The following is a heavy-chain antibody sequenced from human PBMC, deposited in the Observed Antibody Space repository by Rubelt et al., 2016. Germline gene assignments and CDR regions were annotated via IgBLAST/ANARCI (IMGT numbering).Heavy chain of an antibody. CDR2: FYTSGST. J-gene: IGHJ4*02. D-gene: IGHD3-22*01. Sequence: QVQLQESGPGLVKPSETLSLTCTVSGGSISSYYWSWIRQPAGKGLEWIGLFYTSGSTHYNPSRKSRVTLSVEASKNRVSLKLGAGTGADTAVDYCARGHYYDSRWGRGTLVTVYS. V-gene: IGHV4-4*07. CDR1: GGSISSYY. CDR3: ARGHYYDSR.